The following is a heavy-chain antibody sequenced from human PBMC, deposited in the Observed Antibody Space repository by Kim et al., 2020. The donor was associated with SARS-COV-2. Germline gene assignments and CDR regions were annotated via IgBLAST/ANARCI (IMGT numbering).Heavy chain of an antibody. CDR2: INHGGST. Sequence: SETLSLTCAVYGGSFSAYYWSWIRQPPGRGLEWIGKINHGGSTNYNPSLKSRVTISIDTSKNQFSLRLSSVTAAYSAVYYCARGDAYYYDASGYYPLLFDYWGQGTLVTVSS. CDR3: ARGDAYYYDASGYYPLLFDY. J-gene: IGHJ4*02. D-gene: IGHD3-22*01. V-gene: IGHV4-34*01. CDR1: GGSFSAYY.